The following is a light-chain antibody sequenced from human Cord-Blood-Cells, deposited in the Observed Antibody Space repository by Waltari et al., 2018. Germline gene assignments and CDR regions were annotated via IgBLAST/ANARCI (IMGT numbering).Light chain of an antibody. Sequence: QSALTQPRSVSGSPGQSVTIPCTGTSSDVGGYNYVSWYQQHPGKAPNLMIYDVSKRPSGVSHRFSGSKSGNTASLTISGLQAEDEADYYCSSYTSSSTWVFGGGTKLTVL. CDR3: SSYTSSSTWV. CDR2: DVS. J-gene: IGLJ3*02. V-gene: IGLV2-14*01. CDR1: SSDVGGYNY.